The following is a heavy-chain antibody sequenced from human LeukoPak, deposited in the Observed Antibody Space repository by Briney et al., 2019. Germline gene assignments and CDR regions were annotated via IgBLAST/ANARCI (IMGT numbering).Heavy chain of an antibody. D-gene: IGHD2-21*02. Sequence: GASVKVSCKASGYTFTGYYMHWVRQAPGQGLEWMGWINPNSGGTNYARKFQGRVTMTRDTSISTAYMELSRLRSDDTAVYYCASVAYCGGDCYPPPFDYWGQGTLVTVSS. V-gene: IGHV1-2*02. CDR2: INPNSGGT. CDR3: ASVAYCGGDCYPPPFDY. J-gene: IGHJ4*02. CDR1: GYTFTGYY.